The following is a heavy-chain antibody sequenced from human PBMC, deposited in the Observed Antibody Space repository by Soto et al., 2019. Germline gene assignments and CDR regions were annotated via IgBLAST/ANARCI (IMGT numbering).Heavy chain of an antibody. J-gene: IGHJ6*02. CDR2: INPSGGST. V-gene: IGHV1-46*03. CDR1: GYTFTSYY. D-gene: IGHD5-12*01. Sequence: QVQLVQSGAEVKKPGASVKVSCKASGYTFTSYYMHWVRQAPGQGLEWMGIINPSGGSTSYAQKFQGRLTMTRDTSTSTVYMELSSLRSEHTAVYYCARGHGGYDYTPLYRYYYYGMDLWGQGTTVTVSS. CDR3: ARGHGGYDYTPLYRYYYYGMDL.